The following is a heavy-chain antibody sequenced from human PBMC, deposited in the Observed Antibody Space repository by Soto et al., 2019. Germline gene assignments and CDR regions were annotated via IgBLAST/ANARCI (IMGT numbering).Heavy chain of an antibody. Sequence: SETLSLTCAVSGGSISSRNWWSWVRQPPGKGLEWIGEIYHSGSTNYNPSLKSRVTVSVDKSKNQFSLKLSSVTAADTAVYYCARGGDYGSGSYYRSPPLGYWGQGTLVTVSS. CDR3: ARGGDYGSGSYYRSPPLGY. CDR2: IYHSGST. V-gene: IGHV4-4*02. CDR1: GGSISSRNW. J-gene: IGHJ4*02. D-gene: IGHD3-10*01.